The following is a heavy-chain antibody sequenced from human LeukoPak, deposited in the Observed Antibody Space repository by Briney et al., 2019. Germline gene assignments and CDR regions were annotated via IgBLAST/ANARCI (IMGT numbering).Heavy chain of an antibody. Sequence: ASVKLSCKASGYTLTSYGFSWVRQAPGQGLEWVGWISAYNGNTGYAQNLQGRVTMTTDSSSSTTYMELRNLRSDDPAAYCARDTPGDGYNRGDYWGEGTLVTVSS. CDR2: ISAYNGNT. CDR3: ARDTPGDGYNRGDY. D-gene: IGHD5-24*01. V-gene: IGHV1-18*01. CDR1: GYTLTSYG. J-gene: IGHJ4*02.